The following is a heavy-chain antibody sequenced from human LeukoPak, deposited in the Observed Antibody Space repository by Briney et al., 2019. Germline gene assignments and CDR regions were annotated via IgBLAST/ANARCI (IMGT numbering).Heavy chain of an antibody. J-gene: IGHJ4*02. V-gene: IGHV3-33*06. CDR3: AKGSYYYGSGSYYNPQDY. CDR1: GFTFSTYG. CDR2: IWYDGSNK. Sequence: PGRSLRLSCAASGFTFSTYGMHWVRRAPGKGLEWVAVIWYDGSNKYYADSVKGRFTISRDNSKNTLYLQMNSLRAEDTAVYYCAKGSYYYGSGSYYNPQDYWGQGALVTVSS. D-gene: IGHD3-10*01.